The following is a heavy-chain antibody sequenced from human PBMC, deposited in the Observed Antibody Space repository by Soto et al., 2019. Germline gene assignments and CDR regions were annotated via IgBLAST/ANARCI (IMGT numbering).Heavy chain of an antibody. J-gene: IGHJ4*02. CDR2: IYWDDDK. CDR1: GFSLTTSGLG. D-gene: IGHD3-3*01. CDR3: AHRVLRTVFGLVTTTAIYFDF. V-gene: IGHV2-5*02. Sequence: QITLNEAGPTVVRPTEPLTLTCRFSGFSLTTSGLGVGWIRQSPGKAPEWLAFIYWDDDKRYSASLKSRLTITKDTSKNQVVLTVSDLDPTDTATYYCAHRVLRTVFGLVTTTAIYFDFWGQGTPVAVSS.